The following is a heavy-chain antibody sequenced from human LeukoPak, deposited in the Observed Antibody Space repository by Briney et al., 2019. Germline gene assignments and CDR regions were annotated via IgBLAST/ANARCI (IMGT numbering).Heavy chain of an antibody. D-gene: IGHD3-3*01. CDR1: GFTFSSYS. CDR3: AKDTVYEFWSGYTDY. J-gene: IGHJ4*02. CDR2: ISSSSSYI. Sequence: PGESLRLSCAASGFTFSSYSMNWVHQAPGKGREWVSSISSSSSYIYYADSVKGRYTISRDNANNSLYLQMNSLRAEDTAVYYCAKDTVYEFWSGYTDYWGQGTLVTVSS. V-gene: IGHV3-21*04.